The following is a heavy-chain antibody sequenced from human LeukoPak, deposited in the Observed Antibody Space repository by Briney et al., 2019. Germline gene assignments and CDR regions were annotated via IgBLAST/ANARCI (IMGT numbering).Heavy chain of an antibody. CDR2: INAGNGNT. Sequence: GASVKVSCKASGYTFTSYAMHWVRQAPGQRLEWMGWINAGNGNTKYSQKFQGGVTITRDTSASTAYMELSSLRSEDTAVYYCARASPRGLLWFGELGQVWGQGTLVTVSS. CDR1: GYTFTSYA. D-gene: IGHD3-10*01. CDR3: ARASPRGLLWFGELGQV. J-gene: IGHJ4*02. V-gene: IGHV1-3*01.